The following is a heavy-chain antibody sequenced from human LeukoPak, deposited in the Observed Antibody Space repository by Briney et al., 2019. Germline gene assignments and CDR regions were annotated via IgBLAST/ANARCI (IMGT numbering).Heavy chain of an antibody. CDR1: GFTFSSYA. Sequence: PGGSLRLSCAASGFTFSSYAMGWVRQAPGKGLEWVSSISGSGDSTYYADSVKGRFTISRDNSRNTLDLEMSTLRVEDTAIYYCAKDHEGDGYPCLDHWGQGTLVTVSS. D-gene: IGHD2-21*01. CDR2: ISGSGDST. V-gene: IGHV3-23*01. J-gene: IGHJ4*02. CDR3: AKDHEGDGYPCLDH.